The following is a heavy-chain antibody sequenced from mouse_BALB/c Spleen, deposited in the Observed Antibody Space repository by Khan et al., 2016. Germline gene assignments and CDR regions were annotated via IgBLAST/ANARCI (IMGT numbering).Heavy chain of an antibody. Sequence: EVELVESGGGLVKPGESLKLSCAASGFTFSSYAMSWVRQTPEKRLEWVASISSGGTTFYPDSLKGRFTISRDNARNILYLQVSSLRSEDTAMHSCTRGVTTVVDYFDYWGQGTTLTVSS. CDR2: ISSGGTT. D-gene: IGHD1-1*01. J-gene: IGHJ2*01. CDR1: GFTFSSYA. CDR3: TRGVTTVVDYFDY. V-gene: IGHV5-6-5*01.